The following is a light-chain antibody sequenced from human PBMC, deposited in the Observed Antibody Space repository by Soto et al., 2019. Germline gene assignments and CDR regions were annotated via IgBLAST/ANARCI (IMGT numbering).Light chain of an antibody. Sequence: EIVLTQSPGTLSLSPGERATLSCRASQSVRSSSLAWYQQKPGQAPRLLIYGASTRATGIPARFSGSGSGTEFTLTISSLQSEDFAVYYCQQYNNWPPWTFGQGTKVDIK. V-gene: IGKV3-15*01. CDR2: GAS. CDR3: QQYNNWPPWT. CDR1: QSVRSS. J-gene: IGKJ1*01.